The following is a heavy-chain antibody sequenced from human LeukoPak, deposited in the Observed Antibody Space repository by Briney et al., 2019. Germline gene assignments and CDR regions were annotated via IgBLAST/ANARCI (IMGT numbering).Heavy chain of an antibody. CDR2: ISGGGETT. D-gene: IGHD2-2*01. V-gene: IGHV3-23*01. Sequence: PGGSLRLSCAASGFTFNSYAMSWVRQAPGKGLEWVSVISGGGETTYYADSVKGRFSTSRDNSKNTLSLQMNSLRAEDTAVYYCAKGEIGYCSSISCYYVYWGQGTLVTVSS. CDR3: AKGEIGYCSSISCYYVY. J-gene: IGHJ4*02. CDR1: GFTFNSYA.